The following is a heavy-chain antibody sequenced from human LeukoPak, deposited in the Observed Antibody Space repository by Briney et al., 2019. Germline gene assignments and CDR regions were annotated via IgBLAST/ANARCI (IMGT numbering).Heavy chain of an antibody. CDR3: VYSYGSFYYFDY. CDR2: MNPNSGNT. V-gene: IGHV1-8*01. Sequence: RASVKVSCKASGYTFTSYDINWVRQATGQGVEWMGWMNPNSGNTGYAQKFQGRVTMTRNTSISTAYMELSSLRSVDTAVYYCVYSYGSFYYFDYWGQGTLVTVSS. CDR1: GYTFTSYD. J-gene: IGHJ4*02. D-gene: IGHD5-18*01.